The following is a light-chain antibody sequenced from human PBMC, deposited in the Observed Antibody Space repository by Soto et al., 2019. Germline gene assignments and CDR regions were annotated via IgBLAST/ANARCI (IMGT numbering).Light chain of an antibody. V-gene: IGKV3-15*01. CDR1: QSVSSN. Sequence: EILMTQSPGTLSVSPGERATLSCRASQSVSSNLAWYQQKPCQAPRLLIFGASTRATGIPARFSGSGSGTEFTLTISSLQSEDLAIYYCQHYNNRPLTFGGGTKVEIK. CDR2: GAS. CDR3: QHYNNRPLT. J-gene: IGKJ4*01.